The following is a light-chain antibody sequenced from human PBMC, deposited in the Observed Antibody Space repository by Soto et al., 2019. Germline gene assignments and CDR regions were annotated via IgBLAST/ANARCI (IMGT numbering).Light chain of an antibody. CDR3: QHYGSSTWT. CDR1: QSVSSTY. Sequence: EIVLTQSPGTLSLSPGEGATLSCRASQSVSSTYLAWYQQKPGQAPRLLIYGASSRATGIPDRFSGSGSGTDFPLTISRLEPEDCAVYYCQHYGSSTWTFGQGTKVEIK. J-gene: IGKJ1*01. CDR2: GAS. V-gene: IGKV3-20*01.